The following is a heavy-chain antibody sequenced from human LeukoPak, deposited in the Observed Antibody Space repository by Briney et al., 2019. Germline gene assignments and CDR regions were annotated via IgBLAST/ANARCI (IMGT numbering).Heavy chain of an antibody. J-gene: IGHJ4*02. V-gene: IGHV1-46*01. CDR2: IYPSGGST. CDR3: AREEEGGTFDY. CDR1: GYTFTSYY. D-gene: IGHD3-16*01. Sequence: ASVKVSCKASGYTFTSYYLHWGRQAPGQGLEWMGIIYPSGGSTTYAQEFQGRVTMTRDTSANSVYMDLSSLRSEDTAVYYCAREEEGGTFDYWGQGTLVTVSS.